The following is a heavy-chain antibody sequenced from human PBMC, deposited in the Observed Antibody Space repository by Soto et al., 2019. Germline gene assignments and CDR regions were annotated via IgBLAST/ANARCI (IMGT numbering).Heavy chain of an antibody. CDR1: GFIFNNYG. CDR3: TRDARGAISDSYFNT. V-gene: IGHV1-18*04. CDR2: ISAYNGNT. D-gene: IGHD3-10*01. J-gene: IGHJ4*02. Sequence: QVQLVQSGAEVKKPGASVRVSCKADGFIFNNYGITWVRQAPGQGLEWVGWISAYNGNTDSAEKFQGRVTMTTDTSTASAYLELRSLRFDDTAVYYCTRDARGAISDSYFNTWGQGTRVMVSS.